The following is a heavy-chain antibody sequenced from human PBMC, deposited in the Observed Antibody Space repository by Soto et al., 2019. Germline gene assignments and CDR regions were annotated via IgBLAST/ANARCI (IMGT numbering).Heavy chain of an antibody. D-gene: IGHD2-2*01. J-gene: IGHJ6*02. V-gene: IGHV1-18*04. Sequence: QVQLVQSGAEVKKPGASVKVSCKASGYTFTSYGISWVRQAPGQGLEWMGWISAYNGNTNYAQKLQGRVTMTTDTSTSTAYMELRSLRSDDTAVYYCARDIVVVPAATPYYYYGMDVWGQGTTVNVSS. CDR1: GYTFTSYG. CDR2: ISAYNGNT. CDR3: ARDIVVVPAATPYYYYGMDV.